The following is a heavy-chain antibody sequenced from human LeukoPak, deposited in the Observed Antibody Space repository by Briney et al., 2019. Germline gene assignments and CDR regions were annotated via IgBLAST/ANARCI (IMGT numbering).Heavy chain of an antibody. D-gene: IGHD3-22*01. CDR2: IIPIFGTA. CDR3: ARSITMIVVAYNWFDP. V-gene: IGHV1-69*13. Sequence: ASVKDSCKASGGTFSSYAISWVRQAPGQGLEWMGGIIPIFGTANYAQKFQGRVTITADESTSTAYMELSSLRSEDTAVYYCARSITMIVVAYNWFDPWGQGTLVTVSS. J-gene: IGHJ5*02. CDR1: GGTFSSYA.